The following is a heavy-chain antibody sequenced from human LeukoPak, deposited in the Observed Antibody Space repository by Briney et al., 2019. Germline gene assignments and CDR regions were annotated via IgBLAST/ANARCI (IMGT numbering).Heavy chain of an antibody. CDR1: GGTFSSYA. D-gene: IGHD4-17*01. Sequence: ASVKVSCKASGGTFSSYAISWVRQAPGQGLEWMGGIIPIFGTANYAQKSQGRVTITADKSTSTAYMELSSLRSEDTAVYYCASCKGSDYGDLCMDVWGKGTTVTVSS. V-gene: IGHV1-69*06. J-gene: IGHJ6*04. CDR2: IIPIFGTA. CDR3: ASCKGSDYGDLCMDV.